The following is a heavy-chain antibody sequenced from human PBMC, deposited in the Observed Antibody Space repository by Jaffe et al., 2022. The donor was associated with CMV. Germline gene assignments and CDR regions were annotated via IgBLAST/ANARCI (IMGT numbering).Heavy chain of an antibody. Sequence: QVQLVQSGAEVKKPGSSVKVSCKASGGTFSSYAISWVRQAPGQGLEWMGRIIPILGIANYAQKFQGRVTITADKSTSTAYMELSSLRSEDTAVYYCARDIPEYSSSSSAFDIWGQGTMVTVSS. CDR1: GGTFSSYA. CDR2: IIPILGIA. D-gene: IGHD6-6*01. V-gene: IGHV1-69*09. J-gene: IGHJ3*02. CDR3: ARDIPEYSSSSSAFDI.